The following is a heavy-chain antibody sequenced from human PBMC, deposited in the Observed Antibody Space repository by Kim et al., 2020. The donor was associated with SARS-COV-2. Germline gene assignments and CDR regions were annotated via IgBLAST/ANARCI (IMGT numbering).Heavy chain of an antibody. Sequence: GGSLRLSCAASGFTFSNAWMSWVRQAPGKGLEWVGRIKSKTDGGTTDYAAPVKGRFTISRDDSKNTLYLQMNSLKTEDTAVYYCTTTDYDSSGYYYANLPFDYWGQGTLVTVSS. CDR2: IKSKTDGGTT. J-gene: IGHJ4*02. CDR1: GFTFSNAW. V-gene: IGHV3-15*01. CDR3: TTTDYDSSGYYYANLPFDY. D-gene: IGHD3-22*01.